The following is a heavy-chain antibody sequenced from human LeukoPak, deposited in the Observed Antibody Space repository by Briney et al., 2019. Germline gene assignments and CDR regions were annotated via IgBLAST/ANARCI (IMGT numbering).Heavy chain of an antibody. CDR2: IISDASST. Sequence: GGSLRLSCAASGYTFSSYWMHWVRQAPGKGLFWVSRIISDASSTLYADSVKGRFTISRDNAKNTLYLQMNSLTVEDTGVYYCARDRTYYYDSSGPDYWGQGTLVTVSS. CDR3: ARDRTYYYDSSGPDY. V-gene: IGHV3-74*01. CDR1: GYTFSSYW. D-gene: IGHD3-22*01. J-gene: IGHJ4*02.